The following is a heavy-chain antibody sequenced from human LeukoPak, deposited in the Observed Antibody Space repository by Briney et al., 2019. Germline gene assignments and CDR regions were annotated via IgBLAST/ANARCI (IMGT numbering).Heavy chain of an antibody. Sequence: KPSATLSLTCAVSGGSFSGYYWSWIREPPGKGEEGSGEINHSGTTNYNPSLKSRVTISVDTSKNQFSLKLSSVTAADTAVYYCARLRRGVVSWQTQNFDYWGQGTLVTVSS. CDR3: ARLRRGVVSWQTQNFDY. CDR2: INHSGTT. J-gene: IGHJ4*02. D-gene: IGHD3-3*01. CDR1: GGSFSGYY. V-gene: IGHV4-34*01.